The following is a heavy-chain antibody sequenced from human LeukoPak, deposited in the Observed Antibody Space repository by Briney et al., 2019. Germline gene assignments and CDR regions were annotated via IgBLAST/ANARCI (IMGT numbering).Heavy chain of an antibody. J-gene: IGHJ4*02. CDR1: GFTFSNAW. CDR2: IKQDGSEK. V-gene: IGHV3-7*01. D-gene: IGHD3-3*01. CDR3: ACPMIFGVVIFY. Sequence: GGSLRLSCAAAGFTFSNAWMSWVRQAPGKGREWVANIKQDGSEKYYMDSVKGRFTISRDNTKNSLYLQMNRLRAEDMAVYYCACPMIFGVVIFYWGRGTMVSVCS.